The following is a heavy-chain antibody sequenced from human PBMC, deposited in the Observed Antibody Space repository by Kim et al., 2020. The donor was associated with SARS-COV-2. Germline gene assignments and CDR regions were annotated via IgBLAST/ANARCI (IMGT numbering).Heavy chain of an antibody. D-gene: IGHD5-18*01. Sequence: ASVKVSCKASGYTFTGYYMHWVRQAPGQGLEWMGRINPNSGGTNYAQKFQGRVTMTRDTSISTAYMELSRLRSDDTAVYYCARGGGYSYGAFDYWGQGTLVTVSS. J-gene: IGHJ4*02. V-gene: IGHV1-2*06. CDR3: ARGGGYSYGAFDY. CDR1: GYTFTGYY. CDR2: INPNSGGT.